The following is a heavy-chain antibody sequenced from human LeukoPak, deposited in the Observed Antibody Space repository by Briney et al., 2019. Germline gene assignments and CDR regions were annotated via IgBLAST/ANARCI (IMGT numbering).Heavy chain of an antibody. D-gene: IGHD4-17*01. CDR3: ASGRGTTPNNWFDP. CDR2: ISAYNGNT. V-gene: IGHV1-18*01. J-gene: IGHJ5*02. Sequence: GASVKVSCKASGDTFTSYGISWVRQAPGQGLEWMGWISAYNGNTNYAQKLQGRVTMTTDTSTSTAYMELRSLRSDDTAVYYCASGRGTTPNNWFDPWGQGTLVTVSS. CDR1: GDTFTSYG.